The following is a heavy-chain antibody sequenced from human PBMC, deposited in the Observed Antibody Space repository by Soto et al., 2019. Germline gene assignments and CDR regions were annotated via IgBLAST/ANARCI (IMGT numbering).Heavy chain of an antibody. V-gene: IGHV3-9*01. D-gene: IGHD2-15*01. CDR3: AKDIEVVVAATFAFDI. CDR2: ISWNSGSI. CDR1: GFTFSSYA. Sequence: GGSLRLSCAASGFTFSSYAMSWVRQAPGKGLEWVSGISWNSGSIGYADSVKGRFTISRDNAKNSLYLQMNSLRAEDTALYYCAKDIEVVVAATFAFDIWGQGTMVTVS. J-gene: IGHJ3*02.